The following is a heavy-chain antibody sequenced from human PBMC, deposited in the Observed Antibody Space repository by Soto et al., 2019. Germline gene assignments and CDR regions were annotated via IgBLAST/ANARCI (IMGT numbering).Heavy chain of an antibody. V-gene: IGHV4-30-2*01. CDR3: ARVPGP. CDR2: IYHSGST. J-gene: IGHJ5*02. CDR1: GGSISSGGYS. D-gene: IGHD3-10*01. Sequence: LSLTCAVSGGSISSGGYSWSWIRQPPGKGLEWIGYIYHSGSTYYNPSVKSRVTISVDRSKNQFSLKLSSVTAADTAVYYCARVPGPWGQGTLVTVSS.